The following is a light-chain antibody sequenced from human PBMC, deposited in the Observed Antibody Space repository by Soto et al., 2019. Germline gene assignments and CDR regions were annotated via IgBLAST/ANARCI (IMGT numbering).Light chain of an antibody. CDR2: DAS. CDR1: QDISNY. J-gene: IGKJ1*01. CDR3: QQYNSYSLT. V-gene: IGKV1-5*01. Sequence: DIQMTQSPSTLSASVPDRVTITCQASQDISNYLNWYQQKPGKAPKLLIYDASSLESGVPSRFSGSGSGTEFTLTISSLQPDDFATYYCQQYNSYSLTFGQGTKVDIK.